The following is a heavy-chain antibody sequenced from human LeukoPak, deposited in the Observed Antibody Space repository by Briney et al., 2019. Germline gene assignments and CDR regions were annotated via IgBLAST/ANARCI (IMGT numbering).Heavy chain of an antibody. D-gene: IGHD6-19*01. V-gene: IGHV3-30*04. CDR3: ARDHFGYSSGWPNR. CDR2: ISNDGSNK. Sequence: GSLRLSCAASGFTFSSYAMHWVRQAPGKGLEWVAVISNDGSNKYYADSVKGRFTISRDNSKNTLYLQMNSLRAEDTAVYYCARDHFGYSSGWPNRWGQGTLVTVSS. CDR1: GFTFSSYA. J-gene: IGHJ4*02.